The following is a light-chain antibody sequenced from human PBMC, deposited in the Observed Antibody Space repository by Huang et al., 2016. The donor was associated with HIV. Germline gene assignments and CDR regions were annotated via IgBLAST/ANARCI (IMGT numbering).Light chain of an antibody. CDR1: QTIGKS. Sequence: EVVLTQSPEFQSVTPQEKVTITCRASQTIGKSLNWYQQKADQSPKLLIKYASQSSSGGPARFTGSGSGTEFTLTIKGLEAEDAAIYYCHQSSSQPTFGPGTKVDI. CDR2: YAS. J-gene: IGKJ3*01. CDR3: HQSSSQPT. V-gene: IGKV6-21*02.